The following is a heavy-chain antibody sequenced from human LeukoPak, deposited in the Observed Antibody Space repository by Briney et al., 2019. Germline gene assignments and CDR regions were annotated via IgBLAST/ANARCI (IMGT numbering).Heavy chain of an antibody. CDR1: GGSFSGYY. Sequence: SETLPLTCAVYGGSFSGYYWTWVRQPPGKGLEWIGYINYSGSTSYNPSLKSRATISIDTSKNQFSLKLNSVTAADTAMYYCATIFGRWSARFDYWGQGTLVTVSS. V-gene: IGHV4-59*01. CDR2: INYSGST. CDR3: ATIFGRWSARFDY. D-gene: IGHD3-3*01. J-gene: IGHJ4*02.